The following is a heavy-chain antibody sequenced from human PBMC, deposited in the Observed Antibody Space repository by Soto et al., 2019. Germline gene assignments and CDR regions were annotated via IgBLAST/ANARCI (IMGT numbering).Heavy chain of an antibody. CDR3: ARVLRYFDWLLPPGYYSYGMDV. Sequence: QVQLVQSGAEVKKPGSSVKVSCKASGGTFSSYAISWVRQAPGQGLEWMGGIIPIFGTANYAQKFQGRVTITADGYTGTAYLELSSLRSEDTALYYCARVLRYFDWLLPPGYYSYGMDVWGQGTTVTVSS. D-gene: IGHD3-9*01. J-gene: IGHJ6*02. CDR1: GGTFSSYA. V-gene: IGHV1-69*01. CDR2: IIPIFGTA.